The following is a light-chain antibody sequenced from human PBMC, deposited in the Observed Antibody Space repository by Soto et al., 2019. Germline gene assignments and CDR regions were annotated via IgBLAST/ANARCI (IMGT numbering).Light chain of an antibody. CDR3: SSYTSSSTYVV. Sequence: QSALTQPASVSGSPGQSITISCTGTSSDVGGYNYVFGYQHHPGKAPQLMIADVSNRPSGVSNRFSGSTACNKASLTICGLQAEDEADYYCSSYTSSSTYVVFGGGTKLTVL. CDR2: DVS. V-gene: IGLV2-14*03. CDR1: SSDVGGYNY. J-gene: IGLJ2*01.